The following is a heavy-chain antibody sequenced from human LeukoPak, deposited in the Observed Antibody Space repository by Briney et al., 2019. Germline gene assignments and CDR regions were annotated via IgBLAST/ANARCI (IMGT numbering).Heavy chain of an antibody. V-gene: IGHV4-4*07. Sequence: SETLSLTCTVSGGSISSYYWSWIRQPAGKGLEWIGRIYTSGSTNYNPSLKSRVTMSVGTSKNQFSLKLSSVTAADTAVYYCARGDGYYDRTHFDYWGQGTLVTVSS. CDR1: GGSISSYY. D-gene: IGHD3-22*01. J-gene: IGHJ4*02. CDR2: IYTSGST. CDR3: ARGDGYYDRTHFDY.